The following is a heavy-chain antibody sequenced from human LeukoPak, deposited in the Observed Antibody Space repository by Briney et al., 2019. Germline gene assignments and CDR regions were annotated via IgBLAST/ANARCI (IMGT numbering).Heavy chain of an antibody. V-gene: IGHV1-69*13. CDR1: GGTFSSYA. J-gene: IGHJ4*02. CDR2: IIPIFGTA. D-gene: IGHD1-26*01. CDR3: ARGGSGGSYYDY. Sequence: SVKVSCKASGGTFSSYAISWVRQAPGQGLEWMGGIIPIFGTANYAQKFQGRVTITADESTSTAYMELSSLRSEDTAVYYCARGGSGGSYYDYWGQGTLVTVSS.